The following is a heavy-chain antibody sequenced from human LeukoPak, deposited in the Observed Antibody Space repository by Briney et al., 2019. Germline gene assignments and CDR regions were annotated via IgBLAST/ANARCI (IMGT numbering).Heavy chain of an antibody. D-gene: IGHD1-26*01. CDR1: GLSVSSNF. V-gene: IGHV3-53*05. J-gene: IGHJ4*02. CDR2: IYGGGST. Sequence: GGSLRLSCAATGLSVSSNFMSWVRQAPGKGLEWVSVIYGGGSTYYADSVKGRFTISRDNSQKKLFLQMNNLRPDDTALYYCARGTSSPGYFDLWGQGTQVTVSS. CDR3: ARGTSSPGYFDL.